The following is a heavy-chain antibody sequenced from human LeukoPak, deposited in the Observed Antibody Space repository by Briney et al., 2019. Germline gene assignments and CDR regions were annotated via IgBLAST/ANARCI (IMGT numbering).Heavy chain of an antibody. J-gene: IGHJ5*02. Sequence: GGSLRLSCAGSGDSWMHWVRQVPGKGLVWVSRIKTDGSSTSYADSVKGRFTISNDNAENTLYLQMNSLRAEDTAVYYCAKEGDTDGYTSKFDPWGQGTLVTVSS. D-gene: IGHD5-18*01. V-gene: IGHV3-74*01. CDR3: AKEGDTDGYTSKFDP. CDR2: IKTDGSST. CDR1: GDSW.